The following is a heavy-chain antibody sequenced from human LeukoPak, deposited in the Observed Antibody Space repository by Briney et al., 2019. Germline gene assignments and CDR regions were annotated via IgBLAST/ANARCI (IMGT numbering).Heavy chain of an antibody. D-gene: IGHD6-19*01. CDR3: ARVGEQWLVPENYFDY. V-gene: IGHV1-2*02. CDR2: INPNSGGT. Sequence: GASVKVSCKASGYTFTSYYMHWVRQAPGQGLEWMGWINPNSGGTNYAQKFQGRVTMTRDTSISTAYMELSRLRSDDTAVYYCARVGEQWLVPENYFDYWGQGTLVTVSS. J-gene: IGHJ4*02. CDR1: GYTFTSYY.